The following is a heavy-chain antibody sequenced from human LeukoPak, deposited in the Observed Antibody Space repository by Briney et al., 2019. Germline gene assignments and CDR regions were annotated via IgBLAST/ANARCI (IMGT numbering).Heavy chain of an antibody. CDR2: IYYSGST. Sequence: SETLSLTCTVSGGPISSGGYYWSWIRQHPGKGLEWIGYIYYSGSTYYNPSPKSRVTISVDTSKNQFSLKLSSVTAADTAVYYCARIISSEMATISGFYFDYWGQGTLVTVSS. CDR3: ARIISSEMATISGFYFDY. J-gene: IGHJ4*02. D-gene: IGHD5-24*01. CDR1: GGPISSGGYY. V-gene: IGHV4-31*03.